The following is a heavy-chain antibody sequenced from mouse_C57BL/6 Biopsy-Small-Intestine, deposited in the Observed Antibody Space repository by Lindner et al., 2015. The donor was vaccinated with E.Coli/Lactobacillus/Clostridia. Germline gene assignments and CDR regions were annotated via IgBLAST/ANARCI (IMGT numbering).Heavy chain of an antibody. CDR1: GYIFRNYG. J-gene: IGHJ2*01. V-gene: IGHV1-79*01. CDR3: AAVNPYGSGSYYNSYYFDY. CDR2: ISGNNGDT. D-gene: IGHD2-12*01. Sequence: SVKVSCKASGYIFRNYGISWMRQAPGQGLEYMGWISGNNGDTNLAQKVQGRVTLTTDTSTSTAYMELRSLRSDDTAVYYCAAVNPYGSGSYYNSYYFDYWGQGTLVTVSS.